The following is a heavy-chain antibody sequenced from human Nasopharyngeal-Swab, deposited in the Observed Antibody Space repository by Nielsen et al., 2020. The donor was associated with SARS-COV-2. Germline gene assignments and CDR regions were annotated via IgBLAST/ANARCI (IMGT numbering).Heavy chain of an antibody. D-gene: IGHD3-22*01. J-gene: IGHJ4*02. Sequence: SVKVSCKASGGTFSSYAISWVRQAPGQGLEWMGGIIPIFGTANYAQKFQGRVTITADKSTSTAYMELSSLRSEDMAVYYCARGRYDSSGSGDYWGQGTLVTVSS. CDR3: ARGRYDSSGSGDY. V-gene: IGHV1-69*06. CDR1: GGTFSSYA. CDR2: IIPIFGTA.